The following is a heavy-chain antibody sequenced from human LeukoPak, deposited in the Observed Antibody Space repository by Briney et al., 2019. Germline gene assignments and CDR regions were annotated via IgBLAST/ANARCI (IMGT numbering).Heavy chain of an antibody. CDR2: IIPIFGTA. CDR1: GGTFSSYA. D-gene: IGHD2-2*01. Sequence: SVKVSCKASGGTFSSYAISWVRQAPGQGLEWMGGIIPIFGTANYAQKFQGRVTITTDESTSTAYMELSSLRSEDTAVYYCARVNCSSTSCPYYFDYWGQGTLVTVSS. V-gene: IGHV1-69*05. J-gene: IGHJ4*02. CDR3: ARVNCSSTSCPYYFDY.